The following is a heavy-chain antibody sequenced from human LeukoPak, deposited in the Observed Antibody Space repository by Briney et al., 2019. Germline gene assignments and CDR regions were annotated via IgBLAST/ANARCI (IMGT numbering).Heavy chain of an antibody. CDR1: GGSISSYY. CDR2: IYYSGST. J-gene: IGHJ4*02. V-gene: IGHV4-59*01. D-gene: IGHD4-17*01. Sequence: SETLSLTCTVSGGSISSYYWSWIRQPPGKGLEWIGYIYYSGSTNYNPSLKSRVTISVDTSKNQFSLKLSSVTAADTAVYYCARASHLSPVNPPSDFDYWGQGTLVTVSS. CDR3: ARASHLSPVNPPSDFDY.